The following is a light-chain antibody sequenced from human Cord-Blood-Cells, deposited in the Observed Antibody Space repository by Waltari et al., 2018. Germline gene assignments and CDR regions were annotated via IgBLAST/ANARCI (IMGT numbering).Light chain of an antibody. CDR2: DVS. CDR3: CSYAGSYPWV. J-gene: IGLJ3*02. Sequence: QSALTQPRSVSGSPGQSVTISCTGTSSDVGGYNYVSWYQQHPGKAPKLMIYDVSKRPSAVPDRFSGSKSGNTASLTISGLQAEDEADYYCCSYAGSYPWVFGGGTKLTVL. V-gene: IGLV2-11*01. CDR1: SSDVGGYNY.